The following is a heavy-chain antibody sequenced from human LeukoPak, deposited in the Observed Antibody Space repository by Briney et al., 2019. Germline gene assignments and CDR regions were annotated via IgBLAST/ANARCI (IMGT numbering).Heavy chain of an antibody. CDR1: GFTFSSYG. V-gene: IGHV3-23*01. CDR3: ASARYCSGGSCYPDAFDI. J-gene: IGHJ3*02. Sequence: PGGSLRLSCAASGFTFSSYGMSWVRQAPGKGLEWVSAISGSGGSTYYADSVKGRFTISRDNSKNKLYLKMNSMRAEDTAVYYCASARYCSGGSCYPDAFDIWGQGTMVTVSS. CDR2: ISGSGGST. D-gene: IGHD2-15*01.